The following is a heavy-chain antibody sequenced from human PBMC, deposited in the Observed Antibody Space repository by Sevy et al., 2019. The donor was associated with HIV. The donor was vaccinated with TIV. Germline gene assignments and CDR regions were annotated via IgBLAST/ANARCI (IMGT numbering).Heavy chain of an antibody. CDR2: ITWNSDTI. D-gene: IGHD2-2*01. Sequence: GGSLRLSCAASGFIFDDYAMHWVRQAPGKGLEWVSGITWNSDTIGYADSVMGRFTISRDNAKNSLYLQMNSLRLEDSALYYCAKDIVVVPATSSGYFDLWGRGTLVTVSS. V-gene: IGHV3-9*01. CDR1: GFIFDDYA. J-gene: IGHJ2*01. CDR3: AKDIVVVPATSSGYFDL.